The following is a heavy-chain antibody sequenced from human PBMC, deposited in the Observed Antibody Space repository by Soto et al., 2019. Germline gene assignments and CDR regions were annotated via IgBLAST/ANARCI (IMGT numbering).Heavy chain of an antibody. Sequence: SETLSLTCSVSGGSISSYYWSWIRQPPGKGLEWIGYIYCSGSTNYNPSLKSRVTISVDTSKNQFSLKLSSVTAADTAVYYCARVRAAAGNYYGMDVWGQGTTVTVSS. CDR1: GGSISSYY. V-gene: IGHV4-59*01. J-gene: IGHJ6*02. D-gene: IGHD6-13*01. CDR3: ARVRAAAGNYYGMDV. CDR2: IYCSGST.